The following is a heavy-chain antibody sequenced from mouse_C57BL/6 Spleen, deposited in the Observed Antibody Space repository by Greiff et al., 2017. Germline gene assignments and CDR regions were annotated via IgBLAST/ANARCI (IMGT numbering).Heavy chain of an antibody. CDR2: IDPSDSET. CDR1: GYTFTSYW. Sequence: QVQLQQPGAELVRPGSSVKLSCKASGYTFTSYWMHWVKQRPIQGLEWIGNIDPSDSETLYNQKYKDKATLTVDKSASTAYMQLSSLTSEDSAVYYCARSTRAMDYWGQGTSVTVSS. V-gene: IGHV1-52*01. J-gene: IGHJ4*01. CDR3: ARSTRAMDY.